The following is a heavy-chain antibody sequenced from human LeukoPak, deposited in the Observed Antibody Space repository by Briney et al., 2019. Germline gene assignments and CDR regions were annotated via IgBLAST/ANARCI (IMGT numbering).Heavy chain of an antibody. V-gene: IGHV1-18*01. CDR1: GYTFTSYG. J-gene: IGHJ4*02. CDR2: ISGYNGNT. CDR3: AREGFSLGGYYYDSSGYLY. D-gene: IGHD3-22*01. Sequence: GASVKVSCKASGYTFTSYGITWVRQAPGQGLEWMGWISGYNGNTNYAQKLQGRVTMTTDTSTSTAYMELRSLRSDDTAVYYYAREGFSLGGYYYDSSGYLYWGQGTLVTVSS.